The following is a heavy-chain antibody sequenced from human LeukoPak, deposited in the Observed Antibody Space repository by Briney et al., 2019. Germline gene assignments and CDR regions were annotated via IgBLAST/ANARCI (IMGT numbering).Heavy chain of an antibody. V-gene: IGHV4-4*07. D-gene: IGHD6-19*01. CDR1: GGSISSYY. J-gene: IGHJ4*02. CDR2: IYTSGST. Sequence: PSETLSLTCTVSGGSISSYYWSWIRQPAGKGLEWIGRIYTSGSTNYNPSLKSRVTISVDKSKNQFSLKLSSVTAADTAVYYCAGGIAVAGGLAYWGQGPLVTVSS. CDR3: AGGIAVAGGLAY.